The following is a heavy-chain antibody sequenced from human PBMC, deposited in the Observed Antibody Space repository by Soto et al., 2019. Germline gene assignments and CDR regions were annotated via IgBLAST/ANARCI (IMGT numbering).Heavy chain of an antibody. J-gene: IGHJ4*02. CDR2: INHSGST. D-gene: IGHD4-17*01. CDR1: GGSFSGYY. CDR3: ARLHRERPSTVTTSHYFDY. V-gene: IGHV4-34*01. Sequence: PSETLSLTCAVYGGSFSGYYWSWIRQPPGKGLEWIGEINHSGSTNYNPSLKSRVTISVDTSKNQFSLKLSSVTAADTAVYYCARLHRERPSTVTTSHYFDYWGQGTLVTVSS.